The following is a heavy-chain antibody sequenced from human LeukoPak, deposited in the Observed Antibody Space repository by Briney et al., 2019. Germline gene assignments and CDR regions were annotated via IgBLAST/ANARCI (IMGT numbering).Heavy chain of an antibody. CDR2: IYTSGCT. Sequence: SETLSLTCTVSGGSISSSSYSWSWIRQPAGKGLEWIGRIYTSGCTNYNPSLKSRVTMSVDTSKNQFSLKLSSVTAADTAVYYCTRGSIAYYYMDVWGKGTTVTIS. J-gene: IGHJ6*03. CDR1: GGSISSSSYS. D-gene: IGHD3-22*01. V-gene: IGHV4-61*02. CDR3: TRGSIAYYYMDV.